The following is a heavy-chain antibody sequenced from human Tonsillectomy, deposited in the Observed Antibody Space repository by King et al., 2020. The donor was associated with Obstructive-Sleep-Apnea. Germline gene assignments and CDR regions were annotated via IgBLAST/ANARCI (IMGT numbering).Heavy chain of an antibody. J-gene: IGHJ4*02. V-gene: IGHV3-48*04. CDR2: ISSSSITI. Sequence: VQLVESGGGLVQPGGSLRLSCAASGFTFSSYSMNWVRQAPGKGLEWVSYISSSSITIYYADYVKGRFTISSDNARNSLYLQMNSLRAEDTAVYYCARGDPFDYWGQGTLVTVSS. CDR1: GFTFSSYS. CDR3: ARGDPFDY.